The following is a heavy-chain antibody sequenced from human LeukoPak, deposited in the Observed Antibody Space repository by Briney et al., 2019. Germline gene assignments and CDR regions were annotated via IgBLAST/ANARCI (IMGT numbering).Heavy chain of an antibody. CDR3: ARVRQYCTNGVCFYTRFDY. J-gene: IGHJ4*02. CDR1: GDSISSYY. CDR2: IYYSGTT. Sequence: SETLSLTCSVSGDSISSYYWSWIGQPPGKGLEWIGSIYYSGTTNYNPSLKSRVTISVDTSKNQFSLKLSSVTAADTAVYYCARVRQYCTNGVCFYTRFDYWGQGTLVTVSS. V-gene: IGHV4-59*01. D-gene: IGHD2-8*01.